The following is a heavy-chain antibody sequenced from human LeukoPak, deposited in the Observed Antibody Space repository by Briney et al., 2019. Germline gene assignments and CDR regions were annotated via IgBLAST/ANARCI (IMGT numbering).Heavy chain of an antibody. CDR1: GDSINSYY. Sequence: SETLSLTCTVSGDSINSYYWNWIRQPPAKGLEWVGYVYYCGRTDYNPSLTIRVSISVDTSKHQFSIKLKAVSVTDTDVYFCVRGRWIPDAFDIWGQGTMVTVSS. J-gene: IGHJ3*02. V-gene: IGHV4-59*01. CDR2: VYYCGRT. CDR3: VRGRWIPDAFDI. D-gene: IGHD5-18*01.